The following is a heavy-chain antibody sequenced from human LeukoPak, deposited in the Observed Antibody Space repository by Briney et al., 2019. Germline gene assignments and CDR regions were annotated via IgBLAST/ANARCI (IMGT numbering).Heavy chain of an antibody. Sequence: SETLSLTCTVSGGSLSSSTFHWGWIRQPPGKGLEWIGNIYYSGSTYYNPSLKSRVTISVDTTKNQFSLKLSSVTAADTAVYYCTRSGTMVVMRPMYYWGQGTLVTVSS. CDR1: GGSLSSSTFH. V-gene: IGHV4-39*01. CDR2: IYYSGST. J-gene: IGHJ4*02. CDR3: TRSGTMVVMRPMYY. D-gene: IGHD4-23*01.